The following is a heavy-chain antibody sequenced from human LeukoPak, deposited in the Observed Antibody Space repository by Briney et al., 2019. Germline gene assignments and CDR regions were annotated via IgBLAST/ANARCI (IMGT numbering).Heavy chain of an antibody. J-gene: IGHJ4*02. Sequence: ASVTVSCKASGGTFSSYAISWVRQAPGQGLEWMGGIIPIFGTANYAQKFQGRVTITTDESTSTAYMELSSLRSEDTAVYYCARGPSAYYFDYWGQGTLVTVSS. CDR3: ARGPSAYYFDY. D-gene: IGHD3-3*01. V-gene: IGHV1-69*05. CDR1: GGTFSSYA. CDR2: IIPIFGTA.